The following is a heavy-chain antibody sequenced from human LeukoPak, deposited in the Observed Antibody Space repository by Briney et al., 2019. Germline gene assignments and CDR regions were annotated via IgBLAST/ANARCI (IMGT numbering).Heavy chain of an antibody. CDR3: ARGRLTWDHCWFDP. D-gene: IGHD1-26*01. CDR1: GGSISTGTYY. CDR2: IYSSRST. J-gene: IGHJ5*02. V-gene: IGHV4-61*02. Sequence: SQTLSLTCTVTGGSISTGTYYRSWIRQPAGKGLEWIGRIYSSRSTNYNPSLKSRVTISIDTSKNQFSLNLSSVTAADTAVYYCARGRLTWDHCWFDPWGQGALVTVSS.